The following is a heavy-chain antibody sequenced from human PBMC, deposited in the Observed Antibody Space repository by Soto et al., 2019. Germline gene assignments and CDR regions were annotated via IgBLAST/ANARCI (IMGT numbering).Heavy chain of an antibody. V-gene: IGHV4-30-4*01. CDR1: GGAINTGDFY. J-gene: IGHJ5*01. CDR2: IYHSGSP. Sequence: SETLSLTCTVSGGAINTGDFYWSWIRQRPGQGLEWRGNIYHSGSPSYNPSLKSRPTISIDTSNNQFSLTLSSVTAADTAVYYCAREKRAAPIHTLRAAIVHTQSKWFDSWRQGILVTVSS. CDR3: AREKRAAPIHTLRAAIVHTQSKWFDS. D-gene: IGHD2-2*01.